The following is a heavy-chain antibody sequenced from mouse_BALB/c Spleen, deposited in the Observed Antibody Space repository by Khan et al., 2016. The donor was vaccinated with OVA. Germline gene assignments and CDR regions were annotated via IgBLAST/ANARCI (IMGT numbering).Heavy chain of an antibody. D-gene: IGHD2-14*01. CDR1: GFTFSSYA. Sequence: EVELVESGGGSVKPGGSLKLSCAVSGFTFSSYAMSWVRQTPEKRLEWVASISSGGRNYYPDSVKGRFTISRDHARNILYLQMSSLRSEDMAMYYCAREAYRYDEYYFDYWGQGTTLTVSS. V-gene: IGHV5-6-5*01. CDR2: ISSGGRN. J-gene: IGHJ2*01. CDR3: AREAYRYDEYYFDY.